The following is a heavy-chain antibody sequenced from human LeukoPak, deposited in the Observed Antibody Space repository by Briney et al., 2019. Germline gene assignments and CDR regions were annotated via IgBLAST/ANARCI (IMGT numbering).Heavy chain of an antibody. J-gene: IGHJ4*02. CDR1: GFSFSSYA. CDR3: ARHGDKYTYGLSPDY. D-gene: IGHD5-18*01. V-gene: IGHV3-23*01. CDR2: MSSSDDGR. Sequence: GGSLRLSCATSGFSFSSYAMSWVRQAPGKGLEWVSAMSSSDDGRYYAASVRGRFTISRDTSRSTLYLQMNSLRAEDAAVYYCARHGDKYTYGLSPDYWGQGALITVSS.